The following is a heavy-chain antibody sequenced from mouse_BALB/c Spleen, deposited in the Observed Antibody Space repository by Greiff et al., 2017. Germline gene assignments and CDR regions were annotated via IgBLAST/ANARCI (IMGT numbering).Heavy chain of an antibody. V-gene: IGHV1-37*01. Sequence: EVQLVESGPELVKPGASVKISCKASGYSFTGYFMNWVKQSHGKSLEWIGRINPYNGDTFYNQKFKGKATLTVDKSSSTAHMELLSLTSEDSAVYYCGSSDYGSSYAMDYWGQGTSVTVSS. J-gene: IGHJ4*01. CDR2: INPYNGDT. CDR3: GSSDYGSSYAMDY. CDR1: GYSFTGYF. D-gene: IGHD1-1*01.